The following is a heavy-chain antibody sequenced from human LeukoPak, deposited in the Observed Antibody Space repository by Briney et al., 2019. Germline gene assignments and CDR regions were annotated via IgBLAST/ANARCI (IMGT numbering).Heavy chain of an antibody. CDR3: ARHGSRYSRTPFNY. CDR1: GGSFSGYY. D-gene: IGHD6-13*01. CDR2: INHSGST. Sequence: PSETLSLTCAVYGGSFSGYYWSWIRQPPGKGLEWIGEINHSGSTNYNPSLKSRVTISVDTSKNQFSLKLSSVIAADTAVYYCARHGSRYSRTPFNYWGQGTLVTVSS. J-gene: IGHJ4*02. V-gene: IGHV4-34*01.